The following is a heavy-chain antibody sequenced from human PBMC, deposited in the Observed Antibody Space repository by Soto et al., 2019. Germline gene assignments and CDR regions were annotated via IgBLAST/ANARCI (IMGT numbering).Heavy chain of an antibody. CDR3: TRDSTMTSTWRGLDV. CDR2: IFYSGST. V-gene: IGHV4-31*03. D-gene: IGHD5-12*01. Sequence: QVQLQESGPGLVHASQTLSLTCTVSGASISTRDSFWGGARQRPGEGLEWIGYIFYSGSTYYNPSLQSRLTISVDTSKNQFSLSLTSVTDADTAIYYCTRDSTMTSTWRGLDVWGQGTTVTVSS. CDR1: GASISTRDSF. J-gene: IGHJ6*01.